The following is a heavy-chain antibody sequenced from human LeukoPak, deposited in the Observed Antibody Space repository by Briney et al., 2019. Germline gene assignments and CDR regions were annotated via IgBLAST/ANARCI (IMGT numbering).Heavy chain of an antibody. D-gene: IGHD3-22*01. J-gene: IGHJ4*02. Sequence: ASETLSLTCAVYGGSFSGYYWSWIRQPPGKGLEWIGYIYYSGSTNYNPSLKSRVTISVDTSKNQFSLKLSSVTAADTAVYYCARGGGQYYYDSSGFDYWGQGTLVTVSS. V-gene: IGHV4-59*01. CDR2: IYYSGST. CDR3: ARGGGQYYYDSSGFDY. CDR1: GGSFSGYY.